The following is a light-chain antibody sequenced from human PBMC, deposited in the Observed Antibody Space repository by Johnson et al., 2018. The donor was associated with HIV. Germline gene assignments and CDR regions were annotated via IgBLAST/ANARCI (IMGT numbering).Light chain of an antibody. Sequence: LTQPPSVSAAPGQKVAISCSGSSSNIGNNYVSWYQQLPGTAPKLLIYDNNKRPSGIPDRFSGSKSGTSATLGITGLQTGDEADYYCGTWDSSLRVGFFGTGTKVTVL. CDR1: SSNIGNNY. CDR2: DNN. V-gene: IGLV1-51*01. J-gene: IGLJ1*01. CDR3: GTWDSSLRVGF.